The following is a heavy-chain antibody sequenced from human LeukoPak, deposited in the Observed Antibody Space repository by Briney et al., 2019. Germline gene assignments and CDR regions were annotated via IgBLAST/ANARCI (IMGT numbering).Heavy chain of an antibody. CDR3: AKSMPIVVVPAARYPDY. Sequence: GGSLRLSCAASGFTFSSYAMSWVRQAPGKGLEWVSAISGSGGSTYYADSVKGRFTISRDNSKNTLYLQMNSLRAEDTAVYYCAKSMPIVVVPAARYPDYWAREPWSPSPQ. D-gene: IGHD2-2*01. CDR2: ISGSGGST. J-gene: IGHJ4*02. V-gene: IGHV3-23*01. CDR1: GFTFSSYA.